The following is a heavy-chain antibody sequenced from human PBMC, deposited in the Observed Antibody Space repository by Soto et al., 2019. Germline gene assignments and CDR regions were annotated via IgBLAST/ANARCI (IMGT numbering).Heavy chain of an antibody. CDR2: ISAYTDTP. J-gene: IGHJ5*02. CDR3: ARVIPGVEAWFDT. V-gene: IGHV1-18*01. CDR1: GSTFTNFG. D-gene: IGHD2-2*01. Sequence: XSVKVCCTSSGSTFTNFGFPWVRRAPGQGLEWMGWISAYTDTPNYAQKFQGRVTMTIDTSTSTAYMDLRSLTSDDTAVYYCARVIPGVEAWFDTWGQGTLVTVSS.